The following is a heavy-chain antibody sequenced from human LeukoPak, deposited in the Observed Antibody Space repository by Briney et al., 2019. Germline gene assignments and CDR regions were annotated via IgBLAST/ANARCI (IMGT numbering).Heavy chain of an antibody. J-gene: IGHJ4*02. CDR3: AAPRSGWLY. D-gene: IGHD6-19*01. V-gene: IGHV4-39*01. Sequence: PGGSLRLSCAASGFTFSSYAMSWVRQPPGKGLEWIGSIYYSGSTYYNPSLKSRVTISVDTSKNQFSLKLSSVTAADTAVYYCAAPRSGWLYWGPGTLVTVSS. CDR2: IYYSGST. CDR1: GFTFSSYA.